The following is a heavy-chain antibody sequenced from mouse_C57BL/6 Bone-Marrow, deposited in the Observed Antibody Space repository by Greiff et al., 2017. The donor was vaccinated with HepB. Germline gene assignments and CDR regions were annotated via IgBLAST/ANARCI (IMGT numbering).Heavy chain of an antibody. CDR2: IYPRSGNT. V-gene: IGHV1-81*01. CDR3: AIGLRPWFAY. D-gene: IGHD2-4*01. Sequence: VQLQQSGAELARPGASVKLSCKASGYTFTSYGISWVKQRTGQGLEWIGEIYPRSGNTYYNEKFKGKATLTADKSSSTAYMQLSSLTSEDSAVYYCAIGLRPWFAYWGQGTLVTVSA. CDR1: GYTFTSYG. J-gene: IGHJ3*01.